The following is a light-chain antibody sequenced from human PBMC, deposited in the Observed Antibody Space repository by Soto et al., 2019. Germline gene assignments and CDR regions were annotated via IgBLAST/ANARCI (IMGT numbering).Light chain of an antibody. CDR3: QHYSTYSGT. Sequence: DVQMAQSPSTLSASVGDRVTITCRASQSIGDWLAWFQQKPGKAPAVLIYKASYLESGVPSGISGSGSGTAFTLTIRRLQPDDLSTYYCQHYSTYSGTFGPGTTVQIK. CDR1: QSIGDW. CDR2: KAS. V-gene: IGKV1-5*03. J-gene: IGKJ3*01.